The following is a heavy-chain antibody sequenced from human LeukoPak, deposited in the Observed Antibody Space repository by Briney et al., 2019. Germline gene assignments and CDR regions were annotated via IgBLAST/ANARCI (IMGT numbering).Heavy chain of an antibody. CDR1: GFTFSSYE. J-gene: IGHJ3*01. CDR3: ARELTDVAGDGLDV. D-gene: IGHD5-12*01. Sequence: PGGSLRLSCTASGFTFSSYEMNWVRQAPGKGLEWVSHIWSSGSPTHYADSVKGRFTISRDNAKNSLYLQMSSLRADDTAVYYCARELTDVAGDGLDVWGQGTMVTVSS. CDR2: IWSSGSPT. V-gene: IGHV3-48*03.